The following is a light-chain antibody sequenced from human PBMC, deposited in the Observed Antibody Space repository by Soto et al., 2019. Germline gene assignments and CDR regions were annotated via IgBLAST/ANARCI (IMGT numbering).Light chain of an antibody. Sequence: AIQMTQSPSSLSASVGDRVTITCRASQGIGNDLGWYQQKPGKAPKLLIYAASSLQGGVPSRFSGSGSGTDFTLTISSLQPEDFATYYCLQDYDYPWTFGQGTKVDIK. V-gene: IGKV1-6*01. CDR1: QGIGND. J-gene: IGKJ1*01. CDR3: LQDYDYPWT. CDR2: AAS.